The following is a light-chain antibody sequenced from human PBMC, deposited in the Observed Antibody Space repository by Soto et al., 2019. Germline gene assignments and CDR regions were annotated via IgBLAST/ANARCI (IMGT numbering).Light chain of an antibody. V-gene: IGLV2-14*03. CDR1: HNDIGTYDY. J-gene: IGLJ1*01. CDR3: SSFTSNRIYV. Sequence: QSVLTHSTSLSGSPGQSITISCTGNHNDIGTYDYVSWYQQHPGRAPRLLIHGVTTRPSGISGRFSASKSGLTASLTISGLQPEDEADYYCSSFTSNRIYVFGPGTKVTVL. CDR2: GVT.